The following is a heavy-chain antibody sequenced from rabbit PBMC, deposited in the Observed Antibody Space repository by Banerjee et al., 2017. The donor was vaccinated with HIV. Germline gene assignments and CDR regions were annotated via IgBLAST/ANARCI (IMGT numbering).Heavy chain of an antibody. D-gene: IGHD6-1*01. CDR2: IYTSSGST. J-gene: IGHJ4*01. CDR3: ARHPYDYAFNL. Sequence: QEQLVESGGGLVQPEGSLTLTCTASGFDFSSGYDMCWVRQAPGKGPEWIACIYTSSGSTWYASWVNGRFTISKTSSTTVTLQMTSLTAADTATYFCARHPYDYAFNLWGPGTLVTVS. V-gene: IGHV1S45*01. CDR1: GFDFSSGYD.